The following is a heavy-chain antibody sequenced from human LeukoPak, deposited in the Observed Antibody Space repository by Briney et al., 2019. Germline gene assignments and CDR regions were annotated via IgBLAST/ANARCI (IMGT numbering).Heavy chain of an antibody. Sequence: SQTLSLTCTVSGGSISSGDYYWSWVRQPPGKGLEWIGYIYYSGSTYYNPSLKSRVTISVDTSKNQFSLKVSSVTAADTAVYYCARIGINYYYAYGMDVWGQGTTVTVSS. CDR1: GGSISSGDYY. CDR3: ARIGINYYYAYGMDV. CDR2: IYYSGST. J-gene: IGHJ6*02. D-gene: IGHD3-10*01. V-gene: IGHV4-30-4*01.